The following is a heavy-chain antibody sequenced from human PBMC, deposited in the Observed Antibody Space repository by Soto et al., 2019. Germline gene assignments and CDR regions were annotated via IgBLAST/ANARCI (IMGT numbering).Heavy chain of an antibody. J-gene: IGHJ5*02. D-gene: IGHD4-17*01. CDR3: ANDYGDETFDP. Sequence: ASVKVSCKASGYTFTSYAMHWVRQAPGQRLEWMGWINAGNGNTKYSQKFQGRVTITRDTSARTAYMELRSLRSADKAVYYCANDYGDETFDPWGQGTLVTVSS. V-gene: IGHV1-3*01. CDR2: INAGNGNT. CDR1: GYTFTSYA.